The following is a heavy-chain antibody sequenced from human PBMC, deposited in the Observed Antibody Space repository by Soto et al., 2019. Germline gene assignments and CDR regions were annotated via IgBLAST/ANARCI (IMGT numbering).Heavy chain of an antibody. J-gene: IGHJ6*02. CDR2: INHSGST. V-gene: IGHV4-34*01. CDR1: GGSFSGYC. CDR3: ARGQGDYGMDV. Sequence: SETLSLTCAVYGGSFSGYCWSWIRQPPGKGLEWIGEINHSGSTNYNPSLKSRVTISVDTSKNQFSLKLSSVTAADTAVYYCARGQGDYGMDVWGQGTTVTVSS. D-gene: IGHD2-21*01.